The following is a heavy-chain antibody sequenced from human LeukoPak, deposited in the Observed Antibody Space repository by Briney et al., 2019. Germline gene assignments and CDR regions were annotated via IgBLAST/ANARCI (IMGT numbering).Heavy chain of an antibody. D-gene: IGHD6-13*01. Sequence: GASVKVSCKASGGTFSSYAISWVRQAPGQGLEWMGGIIPIFGTANYAQKFQGRVTITADESTSTAYMELSSLRSEDTAVYYCARVGLDSSSASDYWGQGTLVTVSS. CDR2: IIPIFGTA. CDR3: ARVGLDSSSASDY. CDR1: GGTFSSYA. J-gene: IGHJ4*02. V-gene: IGHV1-69*13.